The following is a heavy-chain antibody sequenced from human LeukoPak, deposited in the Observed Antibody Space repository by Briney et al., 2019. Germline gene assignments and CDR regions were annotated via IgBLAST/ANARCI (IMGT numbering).Heavy chain of an antibody. CDR2: ISYDGSNK. D-gene: IGHD5-18*01. CDR1: GFIFSSYG. V-gene: IGHV3-30*18. CDR3: AKDAIQLWFFYYYGMDV. J-gene: IGHJ6*02. Sequence: GRSLRLSCAVSGFIFSSYGMNWVRQAPGKGLEWVAVISYDGSNKHYEDSVKGRFTISRDNSKNTLYLQMNSLRAEDTAVYYCAKDAIQLWFFYYYGMDVWGQSTTVTVSS.